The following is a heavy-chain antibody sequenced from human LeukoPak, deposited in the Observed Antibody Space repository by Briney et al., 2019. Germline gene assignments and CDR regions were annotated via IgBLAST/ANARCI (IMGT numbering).Heavy chain of an antibody. V-gene: IGHV3-30*02. CDR3: AKDVDFWSGYPYYFDY. D-gene: IGHD3-3*01. J-gene: IGHJ4*02. Sequence: GGSLRLSCAASGFTFSSYGMHWVRQAPGKGLEWVAFIRYDGSNKYYADSVKGRFTISRDNSKNTLHLQMNSLRAEDTAVYYCAKDVDFWSGYPYYFDYWGQGTLVTVSS. CDR2: IRYDGSNK. CDR1: GFTFSSYG.